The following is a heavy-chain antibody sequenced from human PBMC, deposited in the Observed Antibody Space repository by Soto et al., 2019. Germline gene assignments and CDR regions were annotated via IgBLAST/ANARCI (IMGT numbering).Heavy chain of an antibody. CDR2: ISYSGTT. CDR3: ARASGGLLTLVRLGILDLHIDY. J-gene: IGHJ4*02. Sequence: QVQLQESGPGLVKPSETLSLTCTVSGGSINNYYWSWIRQPPGKGLEWIGYISYSGTTYYNPSLTRRITISLDTSKNQFSLVLSSVTAADTAVYYCARASGGLLTLVRLGILDLHIDYWGQGTLVTVSS. CDR1: GGSINNYY. V-gene: IGHV4-59*01. D-gene: IGHD3-16*01.